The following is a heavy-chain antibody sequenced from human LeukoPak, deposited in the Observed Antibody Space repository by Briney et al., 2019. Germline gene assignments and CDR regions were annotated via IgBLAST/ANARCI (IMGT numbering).Heavy chain of an antibody. Sequence: GASVKVSCKASGYTFTSYGISWVRQAPGQGLEWMGWISAYNGNTNYAQKLQGRVTMTTDTSTSTAYMELRSLRSDDTAVYYCARVGSRGGYDLWNTYYYDSSGYSNVDYWGQGTLVTVSS. CDR3: ARVGSRGGYDLWNTYYYDSSGYSNVDY. CDR1: GYTFTSYG. D-gene: IGHD3-22*01. J-gene: IGHJ4*02. CDR2: ISAYNGNT. V-gene: IGHV1-18*01.